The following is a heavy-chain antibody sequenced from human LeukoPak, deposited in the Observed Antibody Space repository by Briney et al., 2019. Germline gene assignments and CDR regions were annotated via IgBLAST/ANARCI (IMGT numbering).Heavy chain of an antibody. J-gene: IGHJ2*01. Sequence: PSETLSLTCSVSGGAISGYYWSWIRQPAGKGLEWIGRIYYSGSTNYNPSLKSRATMSVDTSKKQFSLTLSSMTAADTAVYYCARGPTSVEFRNWYFDLWGRGTLVTVSS. D-gene: IGHD1-1*01. CDR2: IYYSGST. V-gene: IGHV4-4*07. CDR1: GGAISGYY. CDR3: ARGPTSVEFRNWYFDL.